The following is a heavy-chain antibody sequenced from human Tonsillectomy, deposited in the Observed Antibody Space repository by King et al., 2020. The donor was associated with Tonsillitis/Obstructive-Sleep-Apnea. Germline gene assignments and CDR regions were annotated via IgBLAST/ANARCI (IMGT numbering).Heavy chain of an antibody. Sequence: VQLVESGGGLVQPGRSLRLSCVASGFAFDDSAMHWVRQAPGKGLEWVSGIDWYSAYIGYADSVKGRFTISRDNAKNSLHLQMNSLRAEDTALYYCAKGRSGSHFFYLDLWGRGTLLTVSS. V-gene: IGHV3-9*01. CDR1: GFAFDDSA. CDR3: AKGRSGSHFFYLDL. CDR2: IDWYSAYI. J-gene: IGHJ2*01. D-gene: IGHD1-26*01.